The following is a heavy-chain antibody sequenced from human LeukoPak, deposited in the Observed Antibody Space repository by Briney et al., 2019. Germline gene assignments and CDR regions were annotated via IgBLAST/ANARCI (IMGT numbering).Heavy chain of an antibody. V-gene: IGHV3-23*01. D-gene: IGHD3-3*01. CDR3: AKSPDFWSAYPLDY. Sequence: GGSLRLSCAGSGFTFTNYAMSWVRQAPGMGLEWVSAISGSGGSTYHADSVKGRVTISRDNSQNTLFLQMTGLRAEDTAVYYCAKSPDFWSAYPLDYWGQGTLVTVSS. CDR2: ISGSGGST. CDR1: GFTFTNYA. J-gene: IGHJ4*02.